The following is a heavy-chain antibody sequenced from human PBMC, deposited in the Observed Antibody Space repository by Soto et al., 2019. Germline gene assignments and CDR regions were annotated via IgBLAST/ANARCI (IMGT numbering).Heavy chain of an antibody. D-gene: IGHD2-8*02. Sequence: SETLSLTCAVSGASIGSGGWWSWVRQPPGKGLEWITEIFHDGNTNYSPSLKSRVTISVDKSQNQFSLNVYSVTAADTAVYYCARHEGWTGPDQWGQGTLVTVSS. CDR1: GASIGSGGW. J-gene: IGHJ5*02. CDR3: ARHEGWTGPDQ. CDR2: IFHDGNT. V-gene: IGHV4-4*02.